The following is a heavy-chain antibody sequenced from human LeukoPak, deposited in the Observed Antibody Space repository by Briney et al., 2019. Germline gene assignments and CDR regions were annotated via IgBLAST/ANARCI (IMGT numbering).Heavy chain of an antibody. Sequence: PGGSLRLSCAASGFTFSSYGMHWVRQAPGKGLEWVAFIRYDGSNKYYADSVKGRFTISRDNSKNTLYLQMNSLRAEDTAVYYCAKSLAYYDSSGPKSGDYWGQGTLVTVSS. CDR2: IRYDGSNK. V-gene: IGHV3-30*02. J-gene: IGHJ4*02. CDR3: AKSLAYYDSSGPKSGDY. CDR1: GFTFSSYG. D-gene: IGHD3-22*01.